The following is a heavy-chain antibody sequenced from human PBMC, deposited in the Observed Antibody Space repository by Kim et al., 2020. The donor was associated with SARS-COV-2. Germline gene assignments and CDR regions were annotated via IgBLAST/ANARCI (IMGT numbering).Heavy chain of an antibody. CDR2: ISGDGGST. Sequence: GGSLRLSCAASGFTFDDYAMHWVRQAPGKGLEWVSLISGDGGSTYYADSVKGRFTISRDNSKNSLYLQMNSLRTEDTALYYCAKDSRGYGSGSYYHWGQGTLVTVSS. D-gene: IGHD3-10*01. J-gene: IGHJ4*02. CDR1: GFTFDDYA. CDR3: AKDSRGYGSGSYYH. V-gene: IGHV3-43*02.